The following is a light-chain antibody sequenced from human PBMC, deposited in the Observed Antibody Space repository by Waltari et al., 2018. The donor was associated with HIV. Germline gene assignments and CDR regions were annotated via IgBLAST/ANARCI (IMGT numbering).Light chain of an antibody. CDR1: SSNIGAGYD. Sequence: QSVLTQPPSVSGAPGQRVTISCTGSSSNIGAGYDVHWYQQLPGTAPKLLIYGNSNRPSGFPDRFSGSMSGTSASLAITGLQAEDEADYYCQSYDSSLSAHVVFGGGTKLTVL. J-gene: IGLJ2*01. V-gene: IGLV1-40*01. CDR2: GNS. CDR3: QSYDSSLSAHVV.